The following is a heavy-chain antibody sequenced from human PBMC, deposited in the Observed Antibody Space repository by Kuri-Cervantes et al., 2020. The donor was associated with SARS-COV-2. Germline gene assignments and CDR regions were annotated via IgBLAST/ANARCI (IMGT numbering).Heavy chain of an antibody. CDR1: GYTFTGYY. CDR2: ISAYNGNT. D-gene: IGHD6-13*01. J-gene: IGHJ6*02. CDR3: ARDELRIAAAGLHYSSYGIDV. Sequence: ASVKVSCKASGYTFTGYYMHWVRQAPGQGLEWMGWISAYNGNTNYAQKLQGRVTMTTDTSTSTAYMELRSLRSDDTAVYYCARDELRIAAAGLHYSSYGIDVWGQGTKVTVSS. V-gene: IGHV1-18*04.